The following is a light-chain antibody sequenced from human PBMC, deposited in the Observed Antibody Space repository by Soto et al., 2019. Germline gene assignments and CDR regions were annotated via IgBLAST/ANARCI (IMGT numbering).Light chain of an antibody. CDR1: QGVGST. CDR3: QQYHSWPLT. Sequence: EIVMTQSPATLSLSPGERATLSCRASQGVGSTLAWYQQKPGQTPRLLIYAASNRATGVPARFSGSGSGTDFTLTINSLQPEDFAIYYCQQYHSWPLTFGGGTKVDIK. J-gene: IGKJ4*01. CDR2: AAS. V-gene: IGKV3-15*01.